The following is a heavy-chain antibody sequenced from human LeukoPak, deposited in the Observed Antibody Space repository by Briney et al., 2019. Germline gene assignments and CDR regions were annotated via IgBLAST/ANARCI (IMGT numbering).Heavy chain of an antibody. CDR1: GYTFTSYG. V-gene: IGHV1-8*01. CDR3: ARPGGYSYGYYYYYMDV. D-gene: IGHD5-18*01. J-gene: IGHJ6*03. CDR2: MNPNSGNT. Sequence: ASVKVSCKASGYTFTSYGINWVRQATGQGLEWMGWMNPNSGNTGYAQKFQGRVTMTRNTSISTAYMELSSLRSEDTAVYYCARPGGYSYGYYYYYMDVWGKGTTVTVSS.